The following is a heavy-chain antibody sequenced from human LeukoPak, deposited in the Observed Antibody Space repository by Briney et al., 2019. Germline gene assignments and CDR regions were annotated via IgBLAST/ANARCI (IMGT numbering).Heavy chain of an antibody. D-gene: IGHD3-10*01. V-gene: IGHV3-30*02. J-gene: IGHJ4*02. Sequence: GGSLRLSCAASGFTFSSYGMHWVRQAPGKGLEWVAFIRYDGSNKYYADSVKGRFTISRDNSKNTLYLQMNSLRAEDTAVYYCARGRYYGSGSYSYFDYWGQGTLVTVSS. CDR1: GFTFSSYG. CDR2: IRYDGSNK. CDR3: ARGRYYGSGSYSYFDY.